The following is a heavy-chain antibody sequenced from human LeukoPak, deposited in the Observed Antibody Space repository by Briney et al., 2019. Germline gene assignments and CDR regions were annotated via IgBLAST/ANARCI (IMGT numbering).Heavy chain of an antibody. CDR1: GLTFSSSW. CDR2: ITTTSSII. J-gene: IGHJ3*02. D-gene: IGHD6-6*01. V-gene: IGHV3-48*01. CDR3: TRDYSSSSGRAFDI. Sequence: GGSLRLSCAVSGLTFSSSWMDWVRQAPGKGLEWVSYITTTSSIIYYADSVKGRFTISRDNAKNSLYLQMNSLRAEDTAVYYCTRDYSSSSGRAFDIWGQGTMVTVSS.